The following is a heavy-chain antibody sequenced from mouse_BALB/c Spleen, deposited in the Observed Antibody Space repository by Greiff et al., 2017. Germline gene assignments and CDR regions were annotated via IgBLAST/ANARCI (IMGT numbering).Heavy chain of an antibody. D-gene: IGHD1-1*01. CDR3: ASITTAWYFDV. CDR2: INSNGGST. CDR1: GFTFSSYG. J-gene: IGHJ1*01. V-gene: IGHV5-6-3*01. Sequence: EVQGVESGGGLVQPGGSLKLSCAASGFTFSSYGMSWVRQTPDKRLELVATINSNGGSTYYPDSVKGRFTISRDNAKNTLYLQMSSLKSEDTAMYYCASITTAWYFDVWGAGTTGTVSS.